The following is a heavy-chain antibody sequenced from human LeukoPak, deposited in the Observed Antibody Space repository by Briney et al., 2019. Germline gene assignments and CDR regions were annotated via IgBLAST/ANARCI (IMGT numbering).Heavy chain of an antibody. CDR2: IYHSGST. J-gene: IGHJ4*02. CDR3: ARAGSSGAFDY. CDR1: GGSISSGGYS. Sequence: SETLSLTCAVCGGSISSGGYSWSWIRQPPGKGLEWIGYIYHSGSTYYNPSLKSRVTISVDRSKNQFSLKLSSVTAADTAVYYCARAGSSGAFDYWGQGTLVTVSS. D-gene: IGHD6-6*01. V-gene: IGHV4-30-2*01.